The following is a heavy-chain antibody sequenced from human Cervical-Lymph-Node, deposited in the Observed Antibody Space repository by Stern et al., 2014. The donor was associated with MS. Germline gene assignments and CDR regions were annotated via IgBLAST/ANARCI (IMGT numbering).Heavy chain of an antibody. J-gene: IGHJ5*02. CDR3: ATDHVYGGYDL. Sequence: VQLVQSGAEVKKPGASVKVSCKVSGYTLTEMSMHWVRQAPGKGLEWVGGFDPEHGQAIYAQKFQGRVTTTEDTSTDTAYMHLSSLRSEDTAVYYCATDHVYGGYDLWGQGTLVTVSS. CDR2: FDPEHGQA. V-gene: IGHV1-24*01. CDR1: GYTLTEMS. D-gene: IGHD5-12*01.